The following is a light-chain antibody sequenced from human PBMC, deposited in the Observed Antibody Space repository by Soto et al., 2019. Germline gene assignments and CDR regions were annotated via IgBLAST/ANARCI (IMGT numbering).Light chain of an antibody. Sequence: QSVLTQPASVSGSPGQSITISCTGTSSDIGTYNYVSWYQQHPGRVPKLIIHDVSNRPSGITNRFSGSKSGNTASLTISGLQAEDEADYYCSSYTIASVLFGGGTQLTVL. V-gene: IGLV2-14*03. J-gene: IGLJ7*01. CDR1: SSDIGTYNY. CDR3: SSYTIASVL. CDR2: DVS.